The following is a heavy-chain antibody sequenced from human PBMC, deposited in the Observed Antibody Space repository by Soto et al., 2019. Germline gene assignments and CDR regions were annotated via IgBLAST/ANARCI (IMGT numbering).Heavy chain of an antibody. J-gene: IGHJ3*01. V-gene: IGHV4-4*02. CDR2: IFHSVNT. Sequence: PSETLSLTCAVSGVSVNSDNWWSWLRQPPGKGLEWIGEIFHSVNTNYNPSLKSRVTISVDKSKNHFSLTLTSVTAADTAVYYCVKNGWYSADVWGRGTMVTVSS. D-gene: IGHD6-19*01. CDR3: VKNGWYSADV. CDR1: GVSVNSDNW.